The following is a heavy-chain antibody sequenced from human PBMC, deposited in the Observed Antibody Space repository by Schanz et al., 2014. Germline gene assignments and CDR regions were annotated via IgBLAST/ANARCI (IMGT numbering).Heavy chain of an antibody. Sequence: QLQLVESGGGVVQPGGSLRLSCAGSGFIFSNYGMHWVRQAPGKGLDWVAFIRNDGTNIYYADSVKGRFTISRDNSKNTLYLQMNSLKPEDTAVYYCAKRGPKIRVAGIDYWGQGTLVTVSS. CDR1: GFIFSNYG. CDR2: IRNDGTNI. CDR3: AKRGPKIRVAGIDY. V-gene: IGHV3-30*02. D-gene: IGHD3-10*01. J-gene: IGHJ4*02.